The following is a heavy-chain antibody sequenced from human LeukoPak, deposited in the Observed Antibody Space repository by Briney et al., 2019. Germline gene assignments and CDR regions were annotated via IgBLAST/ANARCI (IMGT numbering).Heavy chain of an antibody. CDR1: GGSFSGYY. V-gene: IGHV4-34*01. Sequence: PSETLSLTCAVYGGSFSGYYWSWIRQPPGKGLEWIGEINHSGSTNYNPSLKSRVTISVDTSKNQFSLKLSSVTAADTAVYYCARVRAYYDFWSGYHATAYYFDYWGQGTLVTVSS. CDR3: ARVRAYYDFWSGYHATAYYFDY. J-gene: IGHJ4*02. D-gene: IGHD3-3*01. CDR2: INHSGST.